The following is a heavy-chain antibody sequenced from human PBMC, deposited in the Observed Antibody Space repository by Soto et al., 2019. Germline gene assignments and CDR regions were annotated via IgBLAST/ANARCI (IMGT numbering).Heavy chain of an antibody. CDR3: ASMPYDFWSGYSVYYYYGMDG. V-gene: IGHV4-39*07. CDR2: FYYSGNT. CDR1: GDSISSGSAY. D-gene: IGHD3-3*01. J-gene: IGHJ6*02. Sequence: PSETLSLTCTVSGDSISSGSAYWGWVRQPPGKGLEWIGSFYYSGNTHYNPSLKSRVTISVDTSKNQFSLKLSSVTAADTAVYYCASMPYDFWSGYSVYYYYGMDGWGQGPMVTVSS.